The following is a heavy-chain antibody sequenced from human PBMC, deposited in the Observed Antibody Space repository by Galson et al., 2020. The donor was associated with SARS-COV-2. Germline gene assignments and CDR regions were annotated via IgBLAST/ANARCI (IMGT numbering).Heavy chain of an antibody. D-gene: IGHD6-13*01. CDR2: ISYDGTNK. Sequence: GESLKISCAASGFIFSDHGIHWVRQTPGKGLEWLALISYDGTNKYYADSVKGRFTISRDNSESTVSLAMNSLRSEDTAVYFCAKDQGSGSWYPYCFDFWGQGALVTVSS. CDR3: AKDQGSGSWYPYCFDF. V-gene: IGHV3-30*18. J-gene: IGHJ4*02. CDR1: GFIFSDHG.